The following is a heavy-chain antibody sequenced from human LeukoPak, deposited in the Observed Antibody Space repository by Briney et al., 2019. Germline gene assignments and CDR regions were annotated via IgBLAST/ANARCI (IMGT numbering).Heavy chain of an antibody. CDR3: AKRGIPSYSSGYYYFDY. D-gene: IGHD6-19*01. V-gene: IGHV3-23*01. CDR2: ISGSGGST. Sequence: AGGSLRLSCAASGFTFSSYAMSWVRQAPGKGLEWVSAISGSGGSTYYADSVKSRFTISRDNSKNTLYLQMNSLRAEDTAVYYCAKRGIPSYSSGYYYFDYWGQGTLVTVSS. CDR1: GFTFSSYA. J-gene: IGHJ4*02.